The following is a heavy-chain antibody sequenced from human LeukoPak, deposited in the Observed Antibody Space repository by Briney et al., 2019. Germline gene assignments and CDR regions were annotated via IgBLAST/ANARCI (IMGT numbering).Heavy chain of an antibody. CDR3: ASQTLVWAFDI. CDR2: IYTSGSA. V-gene: IGHV4-61*02. J-gene: IGHJ3*02. CDR1: GGSINSGTYY. D-gene: IGHD3-16*01. Sequence: SQTLSLTCTVSGGSINSGTYYWTWIRQPAGKGLELIGRIYTSGSANYNPSLKSRVTISVDTSKNQFSLKLSSVAAADTAVYYCASQTLVWAFDIWGQGTMVTVSS.